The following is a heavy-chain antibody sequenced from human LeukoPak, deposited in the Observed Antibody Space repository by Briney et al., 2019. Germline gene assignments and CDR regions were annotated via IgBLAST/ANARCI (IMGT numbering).Heavy chain of an antibody. D-gene: IGHD3-22*01. V-gene: IGHV1-46*01. CDR1: GYTFTSYY. CDR2: INPSGGST. Sequence: ASVKVSCKASGYTFTSYYMHWVRQAPGQGLEWMGIINPSGGSTSYAQKFQGRVTMTRDTSICTAYMELSRLRSDDTAVYYCARAYYYDSSGYSTLGTFDYWGQGTLVTVSS. CDR3: ARAYYYDSSGYSTLGTFDY. J-gene: IGHJ4*02.